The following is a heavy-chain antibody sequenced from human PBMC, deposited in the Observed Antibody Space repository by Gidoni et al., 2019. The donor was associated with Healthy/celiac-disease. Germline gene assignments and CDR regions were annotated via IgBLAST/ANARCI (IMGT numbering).Heavy chain of an antibody. CDR1: GFTFSSYA. J-gene: IGHJ4*02. D-gene: IGHD6-13*01. CDR3: ARDPMVWYLYYFDY. V-gene: IGHV3-30-3*01. Sequence: QVQLVESGGGVVQPGRSLRLSCAASGFTFSSYAMNGVRQAPGQGLAWVAGISYDGSNKYYADAVKGRFTISRDNSKNTLYLQMNSLRAEDTAVYYCARDPMVWYLYYFDYWGQGTLVTVSS. CDR2: ISYDGSNK.